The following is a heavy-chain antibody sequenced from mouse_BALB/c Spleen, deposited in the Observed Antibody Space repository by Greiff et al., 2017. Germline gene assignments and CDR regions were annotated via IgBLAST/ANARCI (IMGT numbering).Heavy chain of an antibody. D-gene: IGHD4-1*01. V-gene: IGHV1-4*01. CDR1: GYTFTSYT. J-gene: IGHJ1*01. CDR2: INPSSGYT. CDR3: ARSGTSGDWYFDV. Sequence: QVHVKQSGAELARPGASVKMSCKASGYTFTSYTMHWVKQRPGQGLEWIGYINPSSGYTNYNQKFKDKATLTADKSSSTAYMQLSSLTSEDSAVYYCARSGTSGDWYFDVWGAGTTVTVSS.